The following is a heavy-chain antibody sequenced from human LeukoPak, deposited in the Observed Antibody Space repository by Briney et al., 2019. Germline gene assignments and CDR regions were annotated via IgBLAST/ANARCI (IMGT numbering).Heavy chain of an antibody. CDR1: GFTFSSYW. Sequence: GGSLRLSSAASGFTFSSYWMSWVRQVPGRGLEWVANIKQDGSEKYYVDSVKGRFTISRDNAKNSLYLQMNSLRAEDTAVFFCARDKGSDEGSKFDYWGQGTLVTVSS. V-gene: IGHV3-7*03. CDR3: ARDKGSDEGSKFDY. J-gene: IGHJ4*02. CDR2: IKQDGSEK.